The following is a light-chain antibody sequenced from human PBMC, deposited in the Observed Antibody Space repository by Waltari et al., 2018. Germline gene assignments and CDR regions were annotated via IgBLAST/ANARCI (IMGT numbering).Light chain of an antibody. CDR3: QVWDSTTHHVI. CDR1: IIGSET. J-gene: IGLJ2*01. Sequence: SYVLTQPPSLSVAPGQTARLVCGGDIIGSETVQWYQQMPGQAPVLVVVGNSARVSGIPDRFTGSKSGNTATLTITRVEAGDEADYYCQVWDSTTHHVIFGGGTKLTVL. CDR2: GNS. V-gene: IGLV3-21*02.